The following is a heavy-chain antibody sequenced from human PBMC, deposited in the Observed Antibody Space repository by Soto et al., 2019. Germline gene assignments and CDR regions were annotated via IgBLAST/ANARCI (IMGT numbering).Heavy chain of an antibody. CDR3: ERVSGDVRK. J-gene: IGHJ4*02. D-gene: IGHD3-10*01. V-gene: IGHV1-2*02. CDR2: IDPKSGGT. Sequence: QLVQSGAEVQKPGASVRVACKTSGPTFIAYYIHWVRQAPGQGLEWMGWIDPKSGGTTYEQKFLGRVNMTRDTSINTAYMDHNSLTSDDSAVYYCERVSGDVRKWGQGTLITVAS. CDR1: GPTFIAYY.